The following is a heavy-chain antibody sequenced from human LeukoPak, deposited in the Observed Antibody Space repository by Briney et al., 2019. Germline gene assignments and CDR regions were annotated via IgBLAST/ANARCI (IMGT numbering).Heavy chain of an antibody. Sequence: GGSLRLSCAASGFTFSSSSMNWVRQAPGKGLEWVSSISSSSSYIYYADSVKGRLTISRDNAKNSLYLQMNSLRAEDTAVYYCARRRSSGYLDYWGQGTLVTVSS. V-gene: IGHV3-21*01. CDR3: ARRRSSGYLDY. CDR2: ISSSSSYI. J-gene: IGHJ4*02. CDR1: GFTFSSSS. D-gene: IGHD3-22*01.